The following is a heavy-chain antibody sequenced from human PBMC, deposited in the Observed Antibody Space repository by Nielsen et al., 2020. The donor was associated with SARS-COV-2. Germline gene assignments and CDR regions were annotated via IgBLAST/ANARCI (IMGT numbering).Heavy chain of an antibody. D-gene: IGHD2-15*01. CDR1: GFTFSTYG. CDR3: AKDWTAIVVVPSGGVDY. CDR2: ISYDGSNK. J-gene: IGHJ4*02. Sequence: GESLKIYCAASGFTFSTYGMNWVRQAPGKGLEWVAAISYDGSNKYYVDSVKGRFTISRDNSKNTLYLQMSSLREEDTAVYYCAKDWTAIVVVPSGGVDYWGQGTRFTVSS. V-gene: IGHV3-30*18.